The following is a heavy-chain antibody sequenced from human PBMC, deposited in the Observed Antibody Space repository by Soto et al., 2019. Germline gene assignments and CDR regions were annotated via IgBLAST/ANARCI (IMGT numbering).Heavy chain of an antibody. D-gene: IGHD3-22*01. CDR2: IHYTGSN. J-gene: IGHJ4*02. CDR3: ARSVHSRGYFSHFDL. V-gene: IGHV4-39*01. CDR1: GGSITSDFH. Sequence: NPSETLSLTCTVSGGSITSDFHWGWIRQPPGKGLEWIANIHYTGSNYNNLSLRSRVIISVDTSKNEFSLKLSSVTAADTSIYYCARSVHSRGYFSHFDLWGKGTLVTVSS.